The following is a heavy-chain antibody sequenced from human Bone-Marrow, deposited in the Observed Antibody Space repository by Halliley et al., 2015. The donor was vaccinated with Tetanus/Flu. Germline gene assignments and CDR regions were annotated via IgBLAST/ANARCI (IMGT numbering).Heavy chain of an antibody. CDR3: ARETQENAFDL. J-gene: IGHJ3*01. CDR2: IGPLGET. Sequence: TGLEWVSGIGPLGETWYPGSAEGRFAISRENAKNSLYLQVNSLRAGDTAVYYCARETQENAFDLWGQGTMVIVSS. V-gene: IGHV3-13*01.